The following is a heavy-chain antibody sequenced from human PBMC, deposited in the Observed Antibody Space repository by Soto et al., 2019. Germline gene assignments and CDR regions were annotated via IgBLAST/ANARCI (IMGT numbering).Heavy chain of an antibody. J-gene: IGHJ3*02. CDR3: ARGRYNWNQGAFDI. V-gene: IGHV4-30-4*01. CDR1: GGSISSNDYY. Sequence: SETLSLTCTVSGGSISSNDYYWSWIRQPPGKGLEWIGYIYYSGSAYYNPSLKSRVTISADTSKTQFSLKLTSVTAAETAVYYCARGRYNWNQGAFDIWGQGTVVTVSS. D-gene: IGHD1-20*01. CDR2: IYYSGSA.